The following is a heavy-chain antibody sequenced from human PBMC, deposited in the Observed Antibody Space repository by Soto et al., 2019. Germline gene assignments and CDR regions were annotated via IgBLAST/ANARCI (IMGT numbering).Heavy chain of an antibody. CDR2: ISVSGGST. V-gene: IGHV3-23*01. CDR3: AKDTDRLFVLRFLEWSDV. CDR1: GFTFSSYA. D-gene: IGHD3-3*01. Sequence: PGGSLRLSCAASGFTFSSYAMIWVGQAPGKGLEWVSAISVSGGSTYYADSVKGRFTISRDNSKNTLYLQMNSLRAEDTAVYYCAKDTDRLFVLRFLEWSDVWGQGTTVTVSS. J-gene: IGHJ6*02.